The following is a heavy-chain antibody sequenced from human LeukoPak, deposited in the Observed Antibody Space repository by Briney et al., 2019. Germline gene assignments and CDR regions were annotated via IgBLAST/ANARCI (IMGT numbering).Heavy chain of an antibody. J-gene: IGHJ4*02. D-gene: IGHD6-19*01. CDR3: AKAAVAGTFDY. V-gene: IGHV3-43*01. CDR1: GFTFDHHS. CDR2: ITWDSSRT. Sequence: GGSLRLSCATSGFTFDHHSMHWVRQPPGKGLEWVSLITWDSSRTHYSGSVKGRFTISRDNAKNSLYLQMNSLRAEDTALYYCAKAAVAGTFDYWGQRTLVTVSS.